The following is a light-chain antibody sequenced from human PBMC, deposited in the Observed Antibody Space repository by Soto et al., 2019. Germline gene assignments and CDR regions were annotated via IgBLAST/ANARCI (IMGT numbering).Light chain of an antibody. CDR2: AAS. CDR3: LQYNNWPV. CDR1: QSVSSN. Sequence: EFVSTLSPATLSASPGERATLSCRASQSVSSNLAWYQQKPVQAPRLLIFAASTMDTGIPARFSGSGSGTEFTLTISSLQSEDFAVYYCLQYNNWPVFGQGTKVDIK. V-gene: IGKV3-15*01. J-gene: IGKJ1*01.